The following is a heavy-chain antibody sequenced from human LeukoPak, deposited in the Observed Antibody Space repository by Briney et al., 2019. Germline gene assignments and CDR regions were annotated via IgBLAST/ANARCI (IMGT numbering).Heavy chain of an antibody. CDR1: GGTFSSYA. V-gene: IGHV1-69*13. Sequence: SVKVSCKASGGTFSSYAISWVRQAPGQGLEWMGGVIPIFGTANYAQKFQGRVTITADESTSTAYMELSSLRSEDTAVYYCARVRDDSSGYYYMFSFDIWGQGTMVTVSS. D-gene: IGHD3-22*01. CDR3: ARVRDDSSGYYYMFSFDI. J-gene: IGHJ3*02. CDR2: VIPIFGTA.